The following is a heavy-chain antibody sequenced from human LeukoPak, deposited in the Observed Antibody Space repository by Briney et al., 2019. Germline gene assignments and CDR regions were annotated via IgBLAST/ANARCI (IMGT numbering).Heavy chain of an antibody. Sequence: GGSLRLSCVAAGFSFSSYALSWVRQAPGKGLEWVSAISGSGANTYYADSVKARFTISRDNSKNTLYLQMNSLRAEDTAVYYCAKVASQTYIVATGFDSWGQGTLVTVSS. J-gene: IGHJ5*01. CDR3: AKVASQTYIVATGFDS. V-gene: IGHV3-23*01. D-gene: IGHD5-12*01. CDR1: GFSFSSYA. CDR2: ISGSGANT.